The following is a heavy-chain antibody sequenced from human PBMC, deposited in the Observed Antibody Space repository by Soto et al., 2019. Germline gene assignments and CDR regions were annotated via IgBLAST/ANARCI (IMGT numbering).Heavy chain of an antibody. J-gene: IGHJ3*02. V-gene: IGHV4-34*01. D-gene: IGHD3-16*02. CDR2: INHSGST. Sequence: SETLSLTCAVYGGSFSGYYWSWIRQPPGKGLEWIGEINHSGSTNYNPSLKSRVTISVDTSKNQFSLKLSSVTAADTAVYYCARGNYRAFDIWGQGTMVTVSS. CDR1: GGSFSGYY. CDR3: ARGNYRAFDI.